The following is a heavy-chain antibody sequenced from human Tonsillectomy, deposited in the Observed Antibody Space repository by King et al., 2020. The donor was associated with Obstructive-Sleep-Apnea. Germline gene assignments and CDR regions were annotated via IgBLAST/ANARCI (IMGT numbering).Heavy chain of an antibody. Sequence: VTLKESGPVLVKPTETLTLTCTVSGVSLSNARMGVSWIRQPPGKALEWRAHIFSNYGQSQSASLKSRLTISKDTSKSQVVLTMSNMDPVDPATYYCARILKVNDFWSGFLELPENGMDVWGQGTTVTVSS. V-gene: IGHV2-26*01. J-gene: IGHJ6*02. D-gene: IGHD3-3*01. CDR2: IFSNYGQ. CDR3: ARILKVNDFWSGFLELPENGMDV. CDR1: GVSLSNARMG.